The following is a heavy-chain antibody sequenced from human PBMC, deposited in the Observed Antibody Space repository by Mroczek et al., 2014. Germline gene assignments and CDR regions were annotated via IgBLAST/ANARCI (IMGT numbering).Heavy chain of an antibody. CDR3: AKXSSLYGDYVVWYFDL. CDR2: ISWNSGSI. D-gene: IGHD4-17*01. CDR1: GFTFDDYA. Sequence: VQLQQSGGGLVQPGRSLRLSCAASGFTFDDYAMHWVRQAPGKGLEWVSGISWNSGSIGYADSVKGRFTISRDNAKNSLHLQMNSLRAEDTALYYCAKXSSLYGDYVVWYFDLVGPGTLVTV. V-gene: IGHV3-9*01. J-gene: IGHJ2*01.